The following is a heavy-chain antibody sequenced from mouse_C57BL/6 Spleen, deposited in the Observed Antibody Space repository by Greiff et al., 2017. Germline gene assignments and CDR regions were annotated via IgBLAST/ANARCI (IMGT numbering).Heavy chain of an antibody. CDR2: IHPSDSDT. D-gene: IGHD1-1*01. Sequence: QVQLQQPGAELVKPGASVKVSCKASGYTFTSYWMHWVKQRPGQGLEWIGRIHPSDSDTNYNQKFKGKATLTVDKSSSTAYMQLSSLTSEDSAVYYCAMPLHYYGSSSDYFDYWGQGTTLTVSS. V-gene: IGHV1-74*01. CDR3: AMPLHYYGSSSDYFDY. CDR1: GYTFTSYW. J-gene: IGHJ2*01.